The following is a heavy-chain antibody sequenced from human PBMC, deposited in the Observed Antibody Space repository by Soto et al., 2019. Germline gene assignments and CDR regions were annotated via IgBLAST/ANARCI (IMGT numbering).Heavy chain of an antibody. CDR1: GFSFDDYG. CDR3: AKDNDLDRDGPFDY. D-gene: IGHD2-2*03. V-gene: IGHV3-9*01. CDR2: ISWNSGDI. Sequence: EVQLVESGGCSVQPGRSLRLSFAASGFSFDDYGMHWVRQGPGKGLEWVSGISWNSGDIYYADSVKGRFTISRDNAKRSLYLQMNSLRTEDTALYYCAKDNDLDRDGPFDYWGQGILVTVSS. J-gene: IGHJ4*02.